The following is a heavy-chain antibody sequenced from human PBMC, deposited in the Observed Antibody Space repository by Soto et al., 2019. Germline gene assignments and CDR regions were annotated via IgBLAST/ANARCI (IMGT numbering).Heavy chain of an antibody. CDR2: MNPDSGNT. D-gene: IGHD3-16*01. J-gene: IGHJ5*02. V-gene: IGHV1-8*01. CDR3: ARGRFRRTWFDP. Sequence: QVQLVQSGAEVKKPGASVKVSCKASGYTCNNYDIHWVRQATGQGLEWMGWMNPDSGNTGQSKQFQGRVTMTRDTSISTAYMEMSSLRSEDTAVYYCARGRFRRTWFDPWGQGTLVTVSS. CDR1: GYTCNNYD.